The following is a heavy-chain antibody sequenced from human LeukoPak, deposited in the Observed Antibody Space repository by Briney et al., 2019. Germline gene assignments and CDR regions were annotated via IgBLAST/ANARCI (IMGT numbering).Heavy chain of an antibody. V-gene: IGHV4-34*01. CDR1: GGSFSGYY. D-gene: IGHD3-10*01. CDR2: INHSGST. J-gene: IGHJ4*02. Sequence: SETLALTCAVYGGSFSGYYWSWIRQPPGKGLEWIGEINHSGSTNYNPSLKSRVTISVDTSKNQFSLKLSSVTGADTAVYYCASRLGVRGSDDHLRFDYWGQGTLVTVSS. CDR3: ASRLGVRGSDDHLRFDY.